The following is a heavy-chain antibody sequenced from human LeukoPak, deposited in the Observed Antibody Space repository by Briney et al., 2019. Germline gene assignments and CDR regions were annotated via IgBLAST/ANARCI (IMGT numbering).Heavy chain of an antibody. CDR2: IYTSGST. J-gene: IGHJ4*02. CDR3: ATRTYGSGSYPRDY. D-gene: IGHD3-10*01. Sequence: SKTLSLTCTVSGGSISSYYWSWIRQPAGKGLEWIGRIYTSGSTNYNPSLKSRVTMSVDTFKNQFSLKLSSVTAADTAVYYCATRTYGSGSYPRDYWGQGTLVTVSS. CDR1: GGSISSYY. V-gene: IGHV4-4*07.